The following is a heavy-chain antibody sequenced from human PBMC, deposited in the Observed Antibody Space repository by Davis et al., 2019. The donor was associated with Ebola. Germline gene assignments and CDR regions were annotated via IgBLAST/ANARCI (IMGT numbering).Heavy chain of an antibody. J-gene: IGHJ6*02. CDR3: ARESLTVTTYYYGMDV. CDR1: GFTFSSYR. Sequence: GESLKISCAASGFTFSSYRMSWVRQAPGKGLEWEANIKQDGSEKYYVDSVKGRFTIPRDNAKNSLYLQMNSLRAEDTAVYYCARESLTVTTYYYGMDVWGQGTTVTVSS. V-gene: IGHV3-7*01. D-gene: IGHD4-17*01. CDR2: IKQDGSEK.